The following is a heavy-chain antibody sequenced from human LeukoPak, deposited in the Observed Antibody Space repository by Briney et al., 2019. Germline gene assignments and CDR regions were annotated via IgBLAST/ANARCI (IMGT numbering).Heavy chain of an antibody. V-gene: IGHV3-23*01. CDR1: GFTFSNYA. CDR2: ISGSAGTT. D-gene: IGHD4/OR15-4a*01. CDR3: AKHGRLTDHYYYYMNV. J-gene: IGHJ6*03. Sequence: GGSLRLSCAASGFTFSNYAMSWVRQAPGKGLEWVSTISGSAGTTFNADSVKGRFTISRDNSKNTLYLQMNSLRAEDTAVYYCAKHGRLTDHYYYYMNVWGKGTTVTVSS.